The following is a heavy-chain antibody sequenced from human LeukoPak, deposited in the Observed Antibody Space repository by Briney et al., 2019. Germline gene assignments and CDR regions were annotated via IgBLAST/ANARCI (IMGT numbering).Heavy chain of an antibody. CDR1: GYTLTGYY. V-gene: IGHV1-2*02. D-gene: IGHD3-22*01. J-gene: IGHJ4*02. CDR3: ARDRYPITMIVVVPDY. Sequence: ASVKVSCKASGYTLTGYYMHWVRQAPGQGLEWMGWINPNSGGTNYAQKFQGRVTMTRDTSISTAYMELSRLRSDDTAVYYCARDRYPITMIVVVPDYWGQGTLVTVSS. CDR2: INPNSGGT.